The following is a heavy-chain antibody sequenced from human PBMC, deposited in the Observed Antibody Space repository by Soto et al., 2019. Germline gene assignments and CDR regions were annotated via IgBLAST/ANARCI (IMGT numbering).Heavy chain of an antibody. CDR2: ISGSGGST. CDR3: AGGAKSYYYYGMDV. Sequence: EVPLLESGGGLVQPGGSLRLSCAASGFTFSSYAMSWVRQAPGKGLEWVSAISGSGGSTYYADSVKGRFTISRDNSKNTLYLQMNSLRAEDTAVYYCAGGAKSYYYYGMDVWGQGTTVTVSS. D-gene: IGHD1-26*01. V-gene: IGHV3-23*01. J-gene: IGHJ6*02. CDR1: GFTFSSYA.